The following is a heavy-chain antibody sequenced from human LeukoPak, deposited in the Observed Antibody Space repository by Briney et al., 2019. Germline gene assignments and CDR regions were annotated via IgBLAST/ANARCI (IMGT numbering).Heavy chain of an antibody. J-gene: IGHJ4*02. V-gene: IGHV4-39*01. CDR2: INYSGST. CDR3: VGEEYGTGSYYKSSD. Sequence: PSETLSLTCTVSGGSISSSDYYWGWIRQPPGKGLEWIGSINYSGSTYYNPSLKSRVTISVDTSKNQFSLKVGSVTAADTAVYYCVGEEYGTGSYYKSSDWGQGTLVTVSS. D-gene: IGHD3-10*01. CDR1: GGSISSSDYY.